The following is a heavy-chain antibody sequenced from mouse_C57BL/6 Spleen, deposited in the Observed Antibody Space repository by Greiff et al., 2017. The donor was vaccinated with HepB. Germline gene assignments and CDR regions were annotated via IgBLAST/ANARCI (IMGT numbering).Heavy chain of an antibody. CDR1: GYAFSSYW. CDR3: ARGFITTGLAMDY. J-gene: IGHJ4*01. D-gene: IGHD1-1*01. Sequence: QVQLQQSGAELVKPGASVKISCKASGYAFSSYWMNWVKQRPGKGLEWIGQIYPGDGDTNYNGKFKGKATLTADKSSSTAYMQLSSLTSEDSAVYFCARGFITTGLAMDYWGQGTSVTVSS. CDR2: IYPGDGDT. V-gene: IGHV1-80*01.